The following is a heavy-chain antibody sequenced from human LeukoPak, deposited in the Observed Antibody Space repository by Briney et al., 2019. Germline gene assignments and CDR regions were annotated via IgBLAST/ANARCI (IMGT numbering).Heavy chain of an antibody. CDR2: IYYSGST. CDR3: ARPTVTGAFDI. J-gene: IGHJ3*02. CDR1: GYSISSGYY. Sequence: SETLSLTCTVSGYSISSGYYWSWIRQPPGKGLEWIGYIYYSGSTNYNPSLKSRVTISVDTSKNQFSLKLSSVTAADTAVYYCARPTVTGAFDIWGQGTMVTVSS. V-gene: IGHV4-38-2*02. D-gene: IGHD4-17*01.